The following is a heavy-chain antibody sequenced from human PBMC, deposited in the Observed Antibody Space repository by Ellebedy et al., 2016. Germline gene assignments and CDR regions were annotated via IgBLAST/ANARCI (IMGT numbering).Heavy chain of an antibody. CDR1: GFSFSNSW. CDR2: IKQDGSQK. Sequence: GESLKISCAGSGFSFSNSWMTWVRQAPGKGLAWVASIKQDGSQKDYVDSVKGRFSISRDNAKGSLYLEMTRLRVDDTAVYYCGAGDGWLSDYWGRGTLVTVSS. J-gene: IGHJ4*02. V-gene: IGHV3-7*01. D-gene: IGHD5-24*01. CDR3: GAGDGWLSDY.